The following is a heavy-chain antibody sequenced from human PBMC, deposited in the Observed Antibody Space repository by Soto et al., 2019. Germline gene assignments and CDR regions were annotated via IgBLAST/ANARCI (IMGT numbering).Heavy chain of an antibody. D-gene: IGHD2-15*01. CDR3: ARNIVVVAATPVGFDP. CDR1: GGSIRSGDYY. Sequence: SETLSLTCTVCGGSIRSGDYYWGWSRQPPGKGLEWIGSIYHSGSTYYNHSLKSRVTISVDTSKNQFSLKLSSVTAADTAVYYCARNIVVVAATPVGFDPWGQEPWSPS. J-gene: IGHJ5*02. V-gene: IGHV4-39*07. CDR2: IYHSGST.